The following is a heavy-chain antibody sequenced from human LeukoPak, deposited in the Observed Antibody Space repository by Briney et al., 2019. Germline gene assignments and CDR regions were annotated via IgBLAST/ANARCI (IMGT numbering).Heavy chain of an antibody. D-gene: IGHD2-15*01. CDR3: ARSRRDTPFGY. J-gene: IGHJ4*02. CDR2: IYYSGST. Sequence: SETLSLTCTVSGGSISSSSYYWGWIRQPPGTGREWIGSIYYSGSTYYNPSLKSRVTISVDTSKNQFSLKLSSVTAADTAVYYCARSRRDTPFGYWGQGTLVTVSS. CDR1: GGSISSSSYY. V-gene: IGHV4-39*01.